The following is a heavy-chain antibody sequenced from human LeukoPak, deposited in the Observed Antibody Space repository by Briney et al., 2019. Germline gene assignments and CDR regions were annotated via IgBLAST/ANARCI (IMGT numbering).Heavy chain of an antibody. J-gene: IGHJ4*02. CDR3: AKDEGDY. Sequence: GRSLRLSCAASGFTFSSYGMHWVRQAPGKGLEWVAVISYDGSNKYYADSVKGRFTISRDNSKNTLYLQMNSLRAEDTAVYYCAKDEGDYWGQGTLVTVSS. CDR2: ISYDGSNK. CDR1: GFTFSSYG. V-gene: IGHV3-30*18.